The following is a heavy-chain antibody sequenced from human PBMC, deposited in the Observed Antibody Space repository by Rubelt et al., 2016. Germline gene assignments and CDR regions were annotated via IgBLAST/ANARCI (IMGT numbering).Heavy chain of an antibody. J-gene: IGHJ4*02. CDR3: ARGDYELGIGYGYYFDD. V-gene: IGHV3-30*04. CDR1: GFTFSSYA. Sequence: VQLVESGGGVVQPGRSLRLSCAASGFTFSSYAMHWVRQAPGKGLEWVAVISYDGSNKYYADSVKGRLTISRDNSKNTLYLQMNSLRAEDTAVDYCARGDYELGIGYGYYFDDWGQGTLVTVSS. CDR2: ISYDGSNK. D-gene: IGHD7-27*01.